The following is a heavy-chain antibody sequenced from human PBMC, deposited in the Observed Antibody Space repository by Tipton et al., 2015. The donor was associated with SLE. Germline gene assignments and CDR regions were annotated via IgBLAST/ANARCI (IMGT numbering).Heavy chain of an antibody. J-gene: IGHJ4*02. CDR3: ARGDPYCGVDCYDY. D-gene: IGHD2-21*01. Sequence: SLRLSCAASGFTFSSYAMHWVRQAPGKGLEWVAVISYDGSNKYYADSVKGRFTISRDNSKNTLYLQMNSLRAEDTAVYYCARGDPYCGVDCYDYWGQGTLVTVSS. CDR1: GFTFSSYA. V-gene: IGHV3-30*04. CDR2: ISYDGSNK.